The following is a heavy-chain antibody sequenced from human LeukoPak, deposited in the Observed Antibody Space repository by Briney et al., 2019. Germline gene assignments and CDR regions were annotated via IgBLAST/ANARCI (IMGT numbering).Heavy chain of an antibody. D-gene: IGHD7-27*01. J-gene: IGHJ6*03. CDR3: ARGGAGATLYYYYMDV. Sequence: PGGSLRLSCAASGFIFSTYNMHWVRQAPGKGLEWVSSISSSSSYTYYADSVKGRFTISRDNAKNSLYLQMNSLRAEDTAVYYCARGGAGATLYYYYMDVWGKGTTVTVSS. CDR2: ISSSSSYT. V-gene: IGHV3-21*01. CDR1: GFIFSTYN.